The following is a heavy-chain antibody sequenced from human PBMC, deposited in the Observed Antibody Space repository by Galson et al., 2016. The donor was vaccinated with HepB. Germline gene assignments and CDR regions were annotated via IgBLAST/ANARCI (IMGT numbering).Heavy chain of an antibody. D-gene: IGHD3-10*01. CDR2: INSDGTIT. J-gene: IGHJ4*02. V-gene: IGHV3-74*01. Sequence: SLRLSCAASGFNFGSYWMHWVRQAPGKGLVWVSRINSDGTITNYADSVKGRFTISRDNAKNTLYLQMNSLRADDTAVYYCARETGAPGKFDYWGQGTLVTVSS. CDR1: GFNFGSYW. CDR3: ARETGAPGKFDY.